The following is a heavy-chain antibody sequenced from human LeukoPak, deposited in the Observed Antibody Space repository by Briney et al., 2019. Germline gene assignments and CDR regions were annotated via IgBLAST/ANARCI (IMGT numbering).Heavy chain of an antibody. Sequence: QSGGSLRLSCAASGFTFDDYTMHWVRQAPGKGLEWVSLISWDGGSTYYADSAKGRFTISRDNSKNSLYLQMNSLRTEDTALYYCAKSRGIVGATGYFDYWGQGTLVTVSS. CDR2: ISWDGGST. V-gene: IGHV3-43*01. D-gene: IGHD1-26*01. CDR3: AKSRGIVGATGYFDY. J-gene: IGHJ4*02. CDR1: GFTFDDYT.